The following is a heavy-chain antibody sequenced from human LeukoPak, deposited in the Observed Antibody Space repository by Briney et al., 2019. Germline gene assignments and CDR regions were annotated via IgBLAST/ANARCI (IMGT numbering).Heavy chain of an antibody. CDR3: ARGTYYYDSSGYYYFDY. J-gene: IGHJ4*02. CDR2: IYYSGST. D-gene: IGHD3-22*01. V-gene: IGHV4-59*01. CDR1: GGSISSYY. Sequence: SETLSLTCTVSGGSISSYYWSWIRQPPGKGLEWIGYIYYSGSTDYNPSLKSRVTISVDTSKNQFSLKLSSVTAADTAVYYCARGTYYYDSSGYYYFDYWGQGTLVTVSS.